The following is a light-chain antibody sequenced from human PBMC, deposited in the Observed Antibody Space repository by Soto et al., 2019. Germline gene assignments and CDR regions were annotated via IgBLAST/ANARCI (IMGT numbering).Light chain of an antibody. J-gene: IGKJ1*01. Sequence: QITQSPSILSASVGDRVNITCRASQTMXSWLAWYQHKPGKAPKLLISYXSSLERGGPSRLSGSGSVTEFTLTISSLHPEYSATYFFQQYNSDTWTFGQGTKVDIK. V-gene: IGKV1-5*01. CDR2: YXS. CDR3: QQYNSDTWT. CDR1: QTMXSW.